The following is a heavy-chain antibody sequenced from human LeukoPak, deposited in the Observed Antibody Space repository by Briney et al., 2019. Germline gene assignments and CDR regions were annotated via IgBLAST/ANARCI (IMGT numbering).Heavy chain of an antibody. V-gene: IGHV3-21*01. Sequence: KTGGSLRLSCAASGLTFSDYGMNWVRQAPGKGLEWVSSISSGSIYIYYADSVKGRFTISRDNAKNSLYLQMNSLRAEDTALYYCAKVVGTSGWYFDYWGQGTLVTVSS. D-gene: IGHD1-1*01. CDR1: GLTFSDYG. J-gene: IGHJ4*02. CDR2: ISSGSIYI. CDR3: AKVVGTSGWYFDY.